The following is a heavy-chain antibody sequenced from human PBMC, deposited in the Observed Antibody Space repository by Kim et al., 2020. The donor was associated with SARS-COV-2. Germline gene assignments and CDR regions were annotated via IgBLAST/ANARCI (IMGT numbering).Heavy chain of an antibody. CDR3: ARRGGYGGNYYYYYGMDV. D-gene: IGHD4-17*01. J-gene: IGHJ6*02. V-gene: IGHV3-48*02. Sequence: KGRFTISRDNAKNSLYLQMNSLRDEDTAVYYCARRGGYGGNYYYYYGMDVWDQGTTVTVSS.